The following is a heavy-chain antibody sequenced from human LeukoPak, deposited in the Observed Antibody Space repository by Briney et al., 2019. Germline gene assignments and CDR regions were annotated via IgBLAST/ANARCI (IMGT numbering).Heavy chain of an antibody. D-gene: IGHD3-10*01. CDR1: GGSISSYY. Sequence: PSETLSLTCTVSGGSISSYYWSWIRQPPGKGLEWIGYIYYSGSTNYNPSLKSRVTISVDTSKNQFSLKLSSVTAADTAVYYCARAQGRGAFDYWGQGTLVTVSS. CDR2: IYYSGST. CDR3: ARAQGRGAFDY. J-gene: IGHJ4*02. V-gene: IGHV4-59*01.